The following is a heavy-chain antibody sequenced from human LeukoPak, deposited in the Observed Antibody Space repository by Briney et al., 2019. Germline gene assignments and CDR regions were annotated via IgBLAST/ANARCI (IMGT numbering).Heavy chain of an antibody. CDR3: ARRPRVTRRFDP. D-gene: IGHD3-10*01. V-gene: IGHV4-61*02. CDR1: GGSICSGSYY. CDR2: IYTSGST. J-gene: IGHJ5*02. Sequence: SETLSLTCTVSGGSICSGSYYWSWVRQPAGEGLEWIGRIYTSGSTNYNPSLKSRVTISVDTSKNQFSLKLSSVTAADTAVYYCARRPRVTRRFDPWGQGTLVTVSS.